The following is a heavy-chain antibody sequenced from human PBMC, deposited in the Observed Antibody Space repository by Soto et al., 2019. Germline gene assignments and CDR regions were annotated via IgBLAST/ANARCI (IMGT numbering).Heavy chain of an antibody. Sequence: GESLKISCKGSGYSFTSYWIGWVRQMHGKGLEWMGIIYPGDSDTRYSPSFQGQVTISADKSISTAYLQWSSLKASDTAMYYCARLPGYYDSSGYYYYYYGMDVWGQGTTVTVSS. J-gene: IGHJ6*02. CDR1: GYSFTSYW. V-gene: IGHV5-51*01. D-gene: IGHD3-22*01. CDR3: ARLPGYYDSSGYYYYYYGMDV. CDR2: IYPGDSDT.